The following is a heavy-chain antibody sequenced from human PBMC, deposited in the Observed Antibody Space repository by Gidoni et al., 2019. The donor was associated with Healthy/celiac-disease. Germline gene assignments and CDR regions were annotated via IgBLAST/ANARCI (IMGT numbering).Heavy chain of an antibody. CDR2: INHSGST. J-gene: IGHJ4*02. CDR3: AGTRRGYDLRDY. CDR1: GGSFSGYY. Sequence: QVQLQQWGAGLLKPSETLSLTCAVYGGSFSGYYWSWIRQPPGKGLEWIGEINHSGSTNYNPSLKSRVTISVDTSKNQFSLKLSSVTAADTAVYYCAGTRRGYDLRDYWGQGTLVTVSS. V-gene: IGHV4-34*01. D-gene: IGHD3-3*01.